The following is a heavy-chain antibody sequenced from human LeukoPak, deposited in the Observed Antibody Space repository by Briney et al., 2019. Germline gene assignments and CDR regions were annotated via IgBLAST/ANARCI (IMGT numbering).Heavy chain of an antibody. J-gene: IGHJ3*02. V-gene: IGHV1-18*01. CDR1: GYTFTSYG. Sequence: GASVKVSCKASGYTFTSYGISWVRQAPGQGLEWMGWISAYNGNTNYAQKLQGRVTMTTDTSTSTAYMELRSLRSDDTAVYYCARVWELEMATQPNHRATDFAFDIWGQGTMVTVSS. CDR2: ISAYNGNT. CDR3: ARVWELEMATQPNHRATDFAFDI. D-gene: IGHD5-24*01.